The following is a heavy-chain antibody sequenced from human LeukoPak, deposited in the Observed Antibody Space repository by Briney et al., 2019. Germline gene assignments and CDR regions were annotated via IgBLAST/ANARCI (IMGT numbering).Heavy chain of an antibody. CDR3: TRGVVTGNLGLFDY. V-gene: IGHV1-2*02. D-gene: IGHD3-22*01. J-gene: IGHJ4*02. CDR2: INPNSGGT. Sequence: ASVSLSCEASGFTFTGYYMPWVRQAPGHGLEWMGWINPNSGGTTYAQKVQGRVTMTRDTSISTAYMELSRLRSDDTAVYYCTRGVVTGNLGLFDYWGQGTLVTVSS. CDR1: GFTFTGYY.